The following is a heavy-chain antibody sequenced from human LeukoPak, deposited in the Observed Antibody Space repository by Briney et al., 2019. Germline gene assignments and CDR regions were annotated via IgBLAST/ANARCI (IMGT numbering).Heavy chain of an antibody. D-gene: IGHD6-13*01. CDR3: VRSAAGGYFDY. V-gene: IGHV3-7*01. CDR2: IKQDGSEK. Sequence: GGSLRLSCAASGFTFSSDAMSWVRQAPGKGLEWVANIKQDGSEKYYVDSVKGRFTISRDNAKNSLYLQMNSLRAEDTAVYYCVRSAAGGYFDYWGQGTLVTVSS. J-gene: IGHJ4*02. CDR1: GFTFSSDA.